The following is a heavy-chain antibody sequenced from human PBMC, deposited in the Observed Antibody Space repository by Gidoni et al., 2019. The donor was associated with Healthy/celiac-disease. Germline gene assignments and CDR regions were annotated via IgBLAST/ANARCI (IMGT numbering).Heavy chain of an antibody. CDR3: ARHQTLDSSSWWGELDY. Sequence: EVQLVQSGAEVKKPGESLKTSCKGSGYSFTSYWIGWVRQMPGKGLEWMGIISPGDSDTRYSPSFQGQVTISADKSISTAYLQWSSLKASDTAMYYCARHQTLDSSSWWGELDYWGQGTLVTVSS. D-gene: IGHD6-6*01. CDR2: ISPGDSDT. V-gene: IGHV5-51*01. CDR1: GYSFTSYW. J-gene: IGHJ4*02.